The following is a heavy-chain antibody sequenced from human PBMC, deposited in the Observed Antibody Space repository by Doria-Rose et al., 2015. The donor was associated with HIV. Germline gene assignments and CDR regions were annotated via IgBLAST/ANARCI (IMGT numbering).Heavy chain of an antibody. J-gene: IGHJ4*02. Sequence: QITLKESGPVLVKPTETLTLTCTVSGVSLSSPGMGVSWIRQPPGKALEWLANIFSDDERSYKTSLKSRLTISRGTSKSQVVRTMTDMDSVDTATYYCARIKSSRWYHKYYFDFWGQGTLVIVSA. D-gene: IGHD6-13*01. CDR3: ARIKSSRWYHKYYFDF. CDR2: IFSDDER. V-gene: IGHV2-26*01. CDR1: GVSLSSPGMG.